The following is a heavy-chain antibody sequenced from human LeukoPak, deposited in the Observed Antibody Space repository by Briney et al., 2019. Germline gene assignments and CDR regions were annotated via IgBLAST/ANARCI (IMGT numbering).Heavy chain of an antibody. CDR1: GFTFSTFA. D-gene: IGHD3-9*01. J-gene: IGHJ3*02. V-gene: IGHV3-21*01. Sequence: GGSLRPSCEASGFTFSTFAMIWVRQPPGKGLEWVSSIFPSGGEIHYADSVKGRFTISRDNAKNSLYLQMNSLRAEDTAVYYCARVGVQNYDILTGYRPLDAFDIWGQGTMVTVSS. CDR3: ARVGVQNYDILTGYRPLDAFDI. CDR2: IFPSGGEI.